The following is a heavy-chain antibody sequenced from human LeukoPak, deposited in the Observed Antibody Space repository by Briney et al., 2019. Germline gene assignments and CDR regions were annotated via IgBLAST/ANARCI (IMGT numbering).Heavy chain of an antibody. J-gene: IGHJ4*02. CDR1: GFTFSSYA. Sequence: QPGGSLRLSCAASGFTFSSYAMSWVRQAPGKGLEWVSGISGCTYYAESVKGRFTISRDTSKNTLFLQMNSLRAEDTAVYFCAKAGYGGYLGGYFDYWGQGTLVTVSS. CDR2: ISGCT. D-gene: IGHD5-12*01. V-gene: IGHV3-23*01. CDR3: AKAGYGGYLGGYFDY.